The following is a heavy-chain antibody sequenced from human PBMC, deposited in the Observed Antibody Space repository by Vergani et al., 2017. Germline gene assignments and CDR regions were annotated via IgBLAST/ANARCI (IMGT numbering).Heavy chain of an antibody. CDR1: GFTFSSYW. V-gene: IGHV3-74*01. CDR3: ARREKICSSTSCYIGAFDY. J-gene: IGHJ4*02. D-gene: IGHD2-2*02. Sequence: EVQLVESGGGLVQPGGSLRLSCAASGFTFSSYWMHWVRQTPGKGLVWVSRINSDGSSTRYADSVKGRFTISRDNAKNTLYLQMNSLRAEDTAVYYCARREKICSSTSCYIGAFDYWGQGTLVTVSS. CDR2: INSDGSST.